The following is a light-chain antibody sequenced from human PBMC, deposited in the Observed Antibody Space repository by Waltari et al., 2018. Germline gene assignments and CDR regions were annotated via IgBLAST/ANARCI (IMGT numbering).Light chain of an antibody. J-gene: IGLJ3*02. Sequence: QSVVTQPPSASGTPGQTVTISCSGSDPNIRSNAVSWYQQVPGAAPKPLIYNNYQRPSGVSDPFSASRFGTSATLAISGLQSEDEAVYYCATWDDSLNGWVFGGGTKLTVL. CDR2: NNY. V-gene: IGLV1-44*01. CDR1: DPNIRSNA. CDR3: ATWDDSLNGWV.